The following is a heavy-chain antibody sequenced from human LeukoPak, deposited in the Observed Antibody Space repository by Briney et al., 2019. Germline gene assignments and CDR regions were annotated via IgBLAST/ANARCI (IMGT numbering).Heavy chain of an antibody. CDR2: IYSGGST. CDR1: GFTVSSNY. V-gene: IGHV3-53*01. D-gene: IGHD4-11*01. J-gene: IGHJ5*02. Sequence: GGSLRLSCAASGFTVSSNYMSWVRQAPGKGLEWVSVIYSGGSTYYADSVKGRFTISRDNSKNTLYLQMNSLRAEDTAVYYCAKDIGPVTTGWFDPWGQGTLVTVSS. CDR3: AKDIGPVTTGWFDP.